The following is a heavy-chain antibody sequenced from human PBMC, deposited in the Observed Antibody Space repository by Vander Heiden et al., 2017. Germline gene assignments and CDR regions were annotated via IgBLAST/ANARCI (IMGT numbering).Heavy chain of an antibody. CDR1: GGTFSSYA. D-gene: IGHD3-9*01. J-gene: IGHJ4*02. CDR3: ARKYYDILTGYYTGNFDY. CDR2: IIPILGIA. V-gene: IGHV1-69*10. Sequence: QVQLVHSGAEVKKPGSSVKVSCKASGGTFSSYATSWLRQAPGQGLEWMGGIIPILGIANYAQKFQGRVTITADKSTSTAYMELSSLRSEDTAVYYCARKYYDILTGYYTGNFDYWGQGTLVTVSS.